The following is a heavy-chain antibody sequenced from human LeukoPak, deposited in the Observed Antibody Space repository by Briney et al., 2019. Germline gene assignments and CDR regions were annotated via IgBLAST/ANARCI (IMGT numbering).Heavy chain of an antibody. J-gene: IGHJ5*02. CDR2: IYSGGST. CDR3: ARVSSGWFDP. V-gene: IGHV3-66*01. Sequence: GGSLRLSCAASGFTFSTYPMYWVRQAPGKGLEWVSVIYSGGSTYYADSVKGRFTISRDNSKNTLYLQMNSLRAEDTAVYYCARVSSGWFDPWGQGTLVTVSS. CDR1: GFTFSTYP. D-gene: IGHD1-26*01.